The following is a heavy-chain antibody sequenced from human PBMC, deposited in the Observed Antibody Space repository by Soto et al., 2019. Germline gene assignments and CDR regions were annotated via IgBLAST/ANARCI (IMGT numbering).Heavy chain of an antibody. J-gene: IGHJ5*02. D-gene: IGHD3-22*01. CDR1: GYTFTSYG. CDR3: ARDDSSGPGRFDP. CDR2: INAYSTYT. Sequence: QVQLVQSGAEVKKPGASVKVSCKASGYTFTSYGFSWVRQAPGQGLEWMGWINAYSTYTDYAQTLQGRVTMTTDGSTSTAFSELRSLRSDDTAVYYCARDDSSGPGRFDPWGQGTLVTVSS. V-gene: IGHV1-18*01.